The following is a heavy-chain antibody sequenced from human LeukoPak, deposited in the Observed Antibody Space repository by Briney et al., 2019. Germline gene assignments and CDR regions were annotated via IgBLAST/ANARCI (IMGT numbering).Heavy chain of an antibody. CDR1: GGSFSGHY. CDR3: ARGLIPHAFDI. V-gene: IGHV4-34*01. D-gene: IGHD2-21*01. J-gene: IGHJ3*02. Sequence: SETLPLTCAVYGGSFSGHYWSWIRQPPGKGLEWIGEINHSGSTNYNPSLKSRVTISVDTSKNQFSLKLSSVTAADTAVYYCARGLIPHAFDIWGQGTMVTVSS. CDR2: INHSGST.